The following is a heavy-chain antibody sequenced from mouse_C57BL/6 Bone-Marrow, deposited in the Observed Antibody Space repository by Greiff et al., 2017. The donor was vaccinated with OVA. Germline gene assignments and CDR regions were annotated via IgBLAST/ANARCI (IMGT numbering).Heavy chain of an antibody. CDR3: ERGGYAMDY. Sequence: EVKLVESGGDLVKPGGSLKLSCAASGFTFSSYGMSWVRQTPDKRLEWVATISSGGSYTYYPDSVKGRFTISRDNATNTLYLQMSRLKSEDTAVYYCERGGYAMDYWGQGTSVIVSS. CDR1: GFTFSSYG. CDR2: ISSGGSYT. V-gene: IGHV5-6*01. J-gene: IGHJ4*01.